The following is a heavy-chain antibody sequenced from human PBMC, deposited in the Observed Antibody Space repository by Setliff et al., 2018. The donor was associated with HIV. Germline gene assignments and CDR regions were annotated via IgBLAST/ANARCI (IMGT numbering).Heavy chain of an antibody. CDR3: AIHVHKQHLVLSHFDY. CDR1: GGSISSSLYY. D-gene: IGHD2-21*01. J-gene: IGHJ4*02. CDR2: IYYSGST. Sequence: SETLSLTCTVSGGSISSSLYYWGWIRQPPGKGLEWIGSIYYSGSTYYNPSLKSRVTVSADTSKNQFSLKMSSVTAADTAVYYCAIHVHKQHLVLSHFDYWGQGTLVTVSS. V-gene: IGHV4-39*01.